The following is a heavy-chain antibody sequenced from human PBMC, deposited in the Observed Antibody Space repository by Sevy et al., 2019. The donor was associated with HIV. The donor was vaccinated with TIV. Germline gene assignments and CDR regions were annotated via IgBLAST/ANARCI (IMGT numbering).Heavy chain of an antibody. CDR2: INPNSGGT. CDR1: GYTFTGYY. CDR3: ARGGAAGILVEGFDY. D-gene: IGHD6-13*01. J-gene: IGHJ4*02. V-gene: IGHV1-2*06. Sequence: ASVKVSCKASGYTFTGYYMHWVRQAPGQGLEWMGRINPNSGGTNYAQKFQGRVTMTRDTSISTAYMELSRLRSDDMAVYYCARGGAAGILVEGFDYWGQGTLVTVSS.